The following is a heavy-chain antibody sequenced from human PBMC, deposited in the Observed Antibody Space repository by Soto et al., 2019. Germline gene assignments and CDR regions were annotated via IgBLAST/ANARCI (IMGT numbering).Heavy chain of an antibody. D-gene: IGHD3-22*01. CDR3: ARTYHYDSGGTPYFYYGMDV. CDR1: GGTFDNYA. V-gene: IGHV1-69*12. J-gene: IGHJ6*02. CDR2: IIPMLDSA. Sequence: QVQLVQSGAEVKKPGSSVKVSCKASGGTFDNYAITWVRQAPGQGLEWMAGIIPMLDSANYAEKFQDRVTITADESTSTAYMEVSSLRSEDTAVYYCARTYHYDSGGTPYFYYGMDVWGQGTTVTVSS.